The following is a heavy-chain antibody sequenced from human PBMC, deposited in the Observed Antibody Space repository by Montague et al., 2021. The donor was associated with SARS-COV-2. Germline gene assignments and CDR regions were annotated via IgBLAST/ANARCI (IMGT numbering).Heavy chain of an antibody. CDR1: GGSISSRLYY. CDR2: KDYRGST. V-gene: IGHV4-39*01. D-gene: IGHD3-10*01. CDR3: ARLLWGGSGSYYNAFDF. Sequence: SETLSLTCTVSGGSISSRLYYWGWIRQPPGKGLEWLGSKDYRGSTYSNPSLKSRVTISVDTSKNQFSLNLSSVTAADTAVYYCARLLWGGSGSYYNAFDFWGQGSLVAVSS. J-gene: IGHJ4*02.